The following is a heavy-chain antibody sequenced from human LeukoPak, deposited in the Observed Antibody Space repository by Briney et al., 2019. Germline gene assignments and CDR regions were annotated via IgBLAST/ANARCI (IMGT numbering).Heavy chain of an antibody. J-gene: IGHJ4*02. Sequence: GRSLRLSCAASGFTFSSYAMHWVRQAPGKRLEWVAVISYDGSNKYYADSVKGRFTISRDNSKNTLYLQMNSLRAEDTAVYYCARDVGTTIFGEVISGTFDYWGQGTLVTVSS. V-gene: IGHV3-30-3*01. CDR2: ISYDGSNK. D-gene: IGHD3-3*01. CDR1: GFTFSSYA. CDR3: ARDVGTTIFGEVISGTFDY.